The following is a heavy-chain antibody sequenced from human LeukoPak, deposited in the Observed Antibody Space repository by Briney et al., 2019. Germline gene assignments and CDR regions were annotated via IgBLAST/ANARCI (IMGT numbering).Heavy chain of an antibody. CDR2: ISGSGYTT. CDR1: GFSFSNYA. Sequence: GGSLRLSCAASGFSFSNYAMRWVRQAPGKGLEWVSGISGSGYTTDYADSVKGRLTISRDNSKNTLYLQMNSLRVEDTAVYYCAKDTDSSGYSPFDNWGQGTLVAVSS. J-gene: IGHJ4*02. V-gene: IGHV3-23*01. CDR3: AKDTDSSGYSPFDN. D-gene: IGHD3-22*01.